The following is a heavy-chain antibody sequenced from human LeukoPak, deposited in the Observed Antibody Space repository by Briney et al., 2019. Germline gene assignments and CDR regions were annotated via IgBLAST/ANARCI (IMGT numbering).Heavy chain of an antibody. J-gene: IGHJ6*02. V-gene: IGHV3-30-3*01. CDR3: ARDRTAVAGSTLYYYGMDV. CDR1: GFTSSSYA. Sequence: GSLRLSCAASGFTSSSYAMHWVRQAPGKGLEWVAVISYDGSNKYYADSVKGRFTISRDNSKNTLYLQMNSLRAEDTAVYYCARDRTAVAGSTLYYYGMDVWGQGTTVTVSS. CDR2: ISYDGSNK. D-gene: IGHD6-19*01.